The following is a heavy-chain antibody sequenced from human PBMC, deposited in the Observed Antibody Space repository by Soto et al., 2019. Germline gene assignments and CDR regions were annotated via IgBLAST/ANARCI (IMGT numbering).Heavy chain of an antibody. Sequence: GASVKVSCKASGYTFTSYGISWVRQAPGQGVEGMGWISAYNGNTNYEQKLQGRVTMTTDTSTSTAYMELRSLRSDDTAVYYCARDEGSIAAPRSYYYYGMDVWGQGTTVTVSS. CDR2: ISAYNGNT. D-gene: IGHD6-6*01. CDR1: GYTFTSYG. J-gene: IGHJ6*02. CDR3: ARDEGSIAAPRSYYYYGMDV. V-gene: IGHV1-18*01.